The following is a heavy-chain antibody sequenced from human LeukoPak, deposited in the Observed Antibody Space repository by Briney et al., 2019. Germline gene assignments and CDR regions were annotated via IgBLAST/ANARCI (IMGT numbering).Heavy chain of an antibody. CDR2: IRSKAYGGTT. CDR1: GFTFGDYA. CDR3: TRGGYYDILTGSDAFDI. J-gene: IGHJ3*02. Sequence: GGSLRLSCTASGFTFGDYAMSRVRQAPGKGLEWVGFIRSKAYGGTTEYAASVKGRFTISRDDSKSIAYLQMNSLKTEDTAVYYCTRGGYYDILTGSDAFDIWGQGTMVTVSS. V-gene: IGHV3-49*04. D-gene: IGHD3-9*01.